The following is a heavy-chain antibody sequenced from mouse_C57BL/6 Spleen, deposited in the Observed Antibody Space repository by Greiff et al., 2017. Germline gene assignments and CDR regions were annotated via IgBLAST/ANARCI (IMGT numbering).Heavy chain of an antibody. CDR2: IDPETGGT. J-gene: IGHJ2*01. D-gene: IGHD1-1*01. V-gene: IGHV1-15*01. Sequence: QVQLQQSGAELVRPGASVTLSCTASGYTFTDYEMHWVKQTPVHGLEWIGAIDPETGGTAYNQKFKGKAILTADKSSSTAYMELRSLTSEDSAVYYCTRSPPTYYYGSSYHFDYWGQGTTLTVSS. CDR3: TRSPPTYYYGSSYHFDY. CDR1: GYTFTDYE.